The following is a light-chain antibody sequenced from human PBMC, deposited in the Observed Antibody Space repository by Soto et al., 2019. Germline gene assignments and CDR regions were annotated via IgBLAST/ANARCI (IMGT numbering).Light chain of an antibody. V-gene: IGLV2-14*01. CDR3: SSDTSTSAVL. CDR2: EVS. Sequence: QSVLSQPASVSGSPGQSITISCTGTSSDVGGYNYVSWYQQHPGKAPKLMTYEVSNRPSGVSNRISGSKSGNTASLTISGLQAEDEADYYCSSDTSTSAVLFGGGTKVTVL. J-gene: IGLJ2*01. CDR1: SSDVGGYNY.